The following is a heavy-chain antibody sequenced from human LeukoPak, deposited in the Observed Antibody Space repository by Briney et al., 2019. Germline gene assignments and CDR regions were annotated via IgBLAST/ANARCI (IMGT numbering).Heavy chain of an antibody. D-gene: IGHD4-17*01. CDR3: ARVAVTRNHYYYYGMDV. J-gene: IGHJ6*02. CDR2: INPNSGGT. V-gene: IGHV1-2*02. CDR1: GYTFTGYY. Sequence: GASVKVSCKASGYTFTGYYMHWVRQAPGQGLEWMGWINPNSGGTNYAQKFQGRVTMTRDTSISTAYMELSRLRSDDTAVYYCARVAVTRNHYYYYGMDVWGQGTTVTVSS.